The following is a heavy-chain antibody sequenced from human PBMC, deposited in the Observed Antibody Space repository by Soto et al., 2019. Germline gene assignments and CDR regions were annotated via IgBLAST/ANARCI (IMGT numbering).Heavy chain of an antibody. V-gene: IGHV1-69*12. D-gene: IGHD5-18*01. CDR1: GGTFSSYA. CDR2: IIPIFGTA. Sequence: QVQLVQSGAEVKKPGSSVKVSCKASGGTFSSYAISWVRQAPGQGLEWMGGIIPIFGTANYAQKLQGRVTITAEEYTSTASMKLRSLRSEDTAVYYCASSLVERAMPPQRLGYGYFDLWGRGTLVTVSS. CDR3: ASSLVERAMPPQRLGYGYFDL. J-gene: IGHJ2*01.